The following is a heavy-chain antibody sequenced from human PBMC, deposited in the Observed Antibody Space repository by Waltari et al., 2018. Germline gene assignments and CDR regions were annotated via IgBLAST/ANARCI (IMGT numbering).Heavy chain of an antibody. CDR2: INHSAIT. CDR3: ARGGNKFWNGYYTRFPYLDS. CDR1: GESFSGYY. Sequence: QVQLQQWGAGLLKPSETLALTCAVYGESFSGYYWTWIRQPPGKGLQWVGDINHSAITISIPSINSRLTISVSRSKKQFSLKLSSVTAADTAVYYCARGGNKFWNGYYTRFPYLDSWGQGTLATVSS. V-gene: IGHV4-34*01. J-gene: IGHJ5*01. D-gene: IGHD3-3*01.